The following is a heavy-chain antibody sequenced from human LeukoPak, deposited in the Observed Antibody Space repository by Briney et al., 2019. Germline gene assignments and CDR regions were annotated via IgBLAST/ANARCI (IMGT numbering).Heavy chain of an antibody. D-gene: IGHD5-18*01. CDR2: IIPIFGTA. CDR1: GGTFSSYA. J-gene: IGHJ6*02. V-gene: IGHV1-69*13. Sequence: ASVKVSCKASGGTFSSYAISWVRQAPGQGLEWMGGIIPIFGTANYARKFQGRVTITADESTSTAYMELSSLRSEDTAVYYCARHGGYSNYYYGMDVWGQGTTVTVSS. CDR3: ARHGGYSNYYYGMDV.